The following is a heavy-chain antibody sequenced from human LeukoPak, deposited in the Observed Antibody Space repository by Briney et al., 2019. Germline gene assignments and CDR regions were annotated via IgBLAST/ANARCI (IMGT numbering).Heavy chain of an antibody. J-gene: IGHJ5*02. CDR1: GYTFTSYD. CDR2: MNPNSGNT. D-gene: IGHD2-2*01. V-gene: IGHV1-8*01. CDR3: AREEPKYCSSTSCYAGMNWFDP. Sequence: ASVKVSCKASGYTFTSYDINWVRQATGQGLEWMGWMNPNSGNTGYAQKFQGRVTMTRNTSINTAYMELSSLRSEDTAVYYCAREEPKYCSSTSCYAGMNWFDPWGQGTLVTVSS.